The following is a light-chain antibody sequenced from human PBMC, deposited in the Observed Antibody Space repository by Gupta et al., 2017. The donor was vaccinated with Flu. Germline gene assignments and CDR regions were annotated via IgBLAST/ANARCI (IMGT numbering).Light chain of an antibody. CDR1: SSNIGSNS. J-gene: IGLJ3*02. CDR3: AAWDDSLNGLV. CDR2: SNN. V-gene: IGLV1-44*01. Sequence: QSVLTQPPSVSGTPGQRVTISCSGRSSNIGSNSVNWYQQLPGTAPKLLIFSNNQRPSGVPDRFSGSKSGTSASLAISGLQSEDEADYYCAAWDDSLNGLVFGGGTKLTVL.